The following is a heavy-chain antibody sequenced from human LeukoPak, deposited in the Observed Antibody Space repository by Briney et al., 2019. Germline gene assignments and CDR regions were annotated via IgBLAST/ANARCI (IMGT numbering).Heavy chain of an antibody. Sequence: SGGSLRLSCAASGFTFSSYWMSWVRQAPGKGLEWVANIKQDGSEKYYVDSVKGRFTISRDNAKNSLYLQMNSLRAEDTAVYYCARDRAAAVDGDAFDIWGQGTMVTVSS. CDR1: GFTFSSYW. D-gene: IGHD6-25*01. CDR2: IKQDGSEK. J-gene: IGHJ3*02. CDR3: ARDRAAAVDGDAFDI. V-gene: IGHV3-7*03.